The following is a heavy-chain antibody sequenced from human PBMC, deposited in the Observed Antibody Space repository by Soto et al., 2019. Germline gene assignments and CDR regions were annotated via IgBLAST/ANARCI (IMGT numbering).Heavy chain of an antibody. Sequence: SETLSLTCTVSGGSISSSSYYWGWIRQPPGKGLEWIGSIYYSGSTYYNPSLKSRVTISVDTSKNQFSLKLSSVTAADTAVYYCARLGRLGYYDSSGCRSCPDYWGQGTLVTVSS. D-gene: IGHD3-22*01. CDR3: ARLGRLGYYDSSGCRSCPDY. CDR1: GGSISSSSYY. CDR2: IYYSGST. V-gene: IGHV4-39*01. J-gene: IGHJ4*02.